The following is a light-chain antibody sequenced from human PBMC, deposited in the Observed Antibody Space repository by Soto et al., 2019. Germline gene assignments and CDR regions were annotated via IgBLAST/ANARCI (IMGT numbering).Light chain of an antibody. J-gene: IGKJ4*01. Sequence: EIVMTQSPATLSVSPGERATLSCRASQSISINLAWYQQKPGQAPRLLIFRTASRATGFPARFSGSGSGTELNLTISSLQSADFGVYYCQQYNNWPRATFGGGTKVDTK. V-gene: IGKV3-15*01. CDR3: QQYNNWPRAT. CDR2: RTA. CDR1: QSISIN.